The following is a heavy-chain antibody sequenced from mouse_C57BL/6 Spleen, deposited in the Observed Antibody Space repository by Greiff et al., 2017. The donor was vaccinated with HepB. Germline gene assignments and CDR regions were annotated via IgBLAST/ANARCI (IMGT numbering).Heavy chain of an antibody. CDR1: GYTFTSYW. CDR2: IDPSDSYT. V-gene: IGHV1-50*01. J-gene: IGHJ3*01. Sequence: QVQLQQPGAELVKPGASVKLSCKASGYTFTSYWMQWVKQRPGQGLEWIGEIDPSDSYTNYNQKFKGKATLTVDTSSSTAYMQLSSLTSEDSAVYYCERVGFAYWGQGTLVTVSA. CDR3: ERVGFAY.